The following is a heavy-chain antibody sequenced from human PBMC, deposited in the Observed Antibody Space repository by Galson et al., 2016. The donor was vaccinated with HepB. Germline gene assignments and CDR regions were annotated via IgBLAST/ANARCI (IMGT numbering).Heavy chain of an antibody. J-gene: IGHJ4*02. V-gene: IGHV3-7*01. CDR3: ARDPAFGALDY. Sequence: SLRLSCAASAFRFSSYGMHWVRQAPGKGLEWVADINADGSWRAYMDSVKGRFTISRDDVNNLLYLQMSGLRVEDTALYFCARDPAFGALDYWGQGALVTVSS. D-gene: IGHD3-10*01. CDR2: INADGSWR. CDR1: AFRFSSYG.